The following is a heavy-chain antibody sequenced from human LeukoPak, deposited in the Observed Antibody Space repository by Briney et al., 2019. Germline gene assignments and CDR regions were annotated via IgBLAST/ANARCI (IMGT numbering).Heavy chain of an antibody. Sequence: ASVKVSCKASGYTFAGYYMHWVRQAPGQGLEWMGWINTHSGGTNYAQKFQGRVTMTRDTSISTAYMELSRLRSDGTAVYYCARVGRGYSYGYFDYWGQGTLVTVSS. D-gene: IGHD5-18*01. J-gene: IGHJ4*02. V-gene: IGHV1-2*02. CDR2: INTHSGGT. CDR1: GYTFAGYY. CDR3: ARVGRGYSYGYFDY.